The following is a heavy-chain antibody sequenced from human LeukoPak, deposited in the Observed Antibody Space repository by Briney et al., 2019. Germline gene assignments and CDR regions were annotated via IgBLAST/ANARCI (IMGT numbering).Heavy chain of an antibody. V-gene: IGHV3-48*01. D-gene: IGHD1-1*01. CDR2: ISSSSSTI. Sequence: GSLRLSCAASGFTFSSYSMNWVRQAPGKGLEWVSYISSSSSTIYYADSVKGRFTISRDNSKNSLFVQMNSLRAEDTAVYFCAKSRSGSANWALQIFDNWGQGTLVTVSS. J-gene: IGHJ4*02. CDR3: AKSRSGSANWALQIFDN. CDR1: GFTFSSYS.